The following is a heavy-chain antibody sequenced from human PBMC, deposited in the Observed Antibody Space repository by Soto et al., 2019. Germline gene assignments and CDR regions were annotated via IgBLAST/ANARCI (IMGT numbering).Heavy chain of an antibody. CDR1: RRSVSGGYYC. CDR3: ARVLIDTYMIYWSDP. CDR2: ICXSGRP. V-gene: IGHV4-61*01. Sequence: PSETISIRWSFSRRSVSGGYYCWTWFRRPPGKGLEWVGHICXSGRPNYIRSLESRVTISLDTTKNKFSMKLTSVTAADTDVYYCARVLIDTYMIYWSDPGAQGTLVTVSS. J-gene: IGHJ5*02. D-gene: IGHD3-16*01.